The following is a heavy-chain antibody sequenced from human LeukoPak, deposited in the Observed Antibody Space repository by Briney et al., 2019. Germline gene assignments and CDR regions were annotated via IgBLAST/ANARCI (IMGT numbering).Heavy chain of an antibody. CDR3: ARALYYYDSSGYYYEWFDP. CDR1: GYTFTSYA. CDR2: IIPIFGTA. J-gene: IGHJ5*02. V-gene: IGHV1-69*13. Sequence: GASVKVSCKASGYTFTSYAISWVRQAPGQGLEWMGGIIPIFGTANYAQKFQGRVTITADESTSTAYMELSSLRSEDTAVYYCARALYYYDSSGYYYEWFDPWGQGTLVTVSS. D-gene: IGHD3-22*01.